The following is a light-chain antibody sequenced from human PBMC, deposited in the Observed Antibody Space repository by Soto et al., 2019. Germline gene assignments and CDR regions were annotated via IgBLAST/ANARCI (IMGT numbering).Light chain of an antibody. CDR1: QSVNIY. J-gene: IGKJ4*01. CDR3: QQRSNWRVT. CDR2: DAS. Sequence: EIVLTQSPAPLSVSPGERATLACRASQSVNIYLAWYQQKPGQAPRLLIYDASNRAAGIPARFSGSGSGTDFTLTISSLEPEDIAVYYCQQRSNWRVTFGGGTKVDIK. V-gene: IGKV3-11*01.